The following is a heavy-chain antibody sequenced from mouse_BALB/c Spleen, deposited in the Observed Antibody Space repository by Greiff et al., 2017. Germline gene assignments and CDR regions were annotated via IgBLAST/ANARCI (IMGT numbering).Heavy chain of an antibody. CDR1: GYSITSDYA. CDR2: ISYSGST. J-gene: IGHJ4*01. Sequence: EVKLMESGPGLVKPSQSLSLTCTVTGYSITSDYAWNWIRQFPGNKLEWMGYISYSGSTSYNPSLKSRISITRDTSKNQFFLQLNSVTTEDTATYYCARRGLDYAMDYWGQGTSVTVSS. V-gene: IGHV3-2*02. CDR3: ARRGLDYAMDY. D-gene: IGHD2-2*01.